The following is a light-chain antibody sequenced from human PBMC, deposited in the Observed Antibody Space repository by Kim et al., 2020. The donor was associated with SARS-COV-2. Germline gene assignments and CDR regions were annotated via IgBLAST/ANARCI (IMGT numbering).Light chain of an antibody. CDR1: QSISSN. CDR2: GAS. V-gene: IGKV3-15*01. Sequence: EIVMTQSPATLSVSPGERVILSCRASQSISSNLAWYQQKPGQTPRLLIYGASTRATGIPARFSGSGSGTEFTLTNSSLQSEDFAVYYCQQYNDLLTFGGGTNVDIK. J-gene: IGKJ4*01. CDR3: QQYNDLLT.